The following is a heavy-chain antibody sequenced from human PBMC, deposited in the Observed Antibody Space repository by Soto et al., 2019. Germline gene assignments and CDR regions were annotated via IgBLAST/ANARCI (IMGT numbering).Heavy chain of an antibody. CDR1: GGSISSGGYY. V-gene: IGHV4-31*03. Sequence: SETLSLTCTVSGGSISSGGYYWSWIRQHPGKGLEWIGYIYYSGSTYYNPSLKSRVTISVDTSKNQFSLKLSSVTAADTAVYYCARTVVAITKGDWFDPWGQGTLVTVSS. CDR3: ARTVVAITKGDWFDP. D-gene: IGHD2-15*01. J-gene: IGHJ5*02. CDR2: IYYSGST.